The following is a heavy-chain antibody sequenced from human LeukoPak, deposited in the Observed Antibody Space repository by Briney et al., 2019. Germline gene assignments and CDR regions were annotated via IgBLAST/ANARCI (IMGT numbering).Heavy chain of an antibody. CDR1: GFTFSSYW. CDR3: ARAFIAEAGTDY. V-gene: IGHV3-74*01. J-gene: IGHJ4*02. D-gene: IGHD6-13*01. Sequence: GGSLRLSCAASGFTFSSYWMHWVRQAPGKGLVWVSRINSDGSSTNYADSVRGRFTISRDNAKNTLYLQMNSLRAEDTAVYYCARAFIAEAGTDYWGQGTLVTVSS. CDR2: INSDGSST.